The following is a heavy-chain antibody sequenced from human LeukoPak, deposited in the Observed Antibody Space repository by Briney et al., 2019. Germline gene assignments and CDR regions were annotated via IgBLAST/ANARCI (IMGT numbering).Heavy chain of an antibody. Sequence: HSGGSLRLSCAASGFTFYSYAMSWVRQAPGKGLEWVSAISGSGDNTYYADSVKGRFTISRDNSKNTLYLQMNSLRAEDTAVYYCAKGTLYNGSGSYMDVWGKGTTVSVSS. V-gene: IGHV3-23*01. CDR2: ISGSGDNT. J-gene: IGHJ6*04. CDR3: AKGTLYNGSGSYMDV. D-gene: IGHD3-10*01. CDR1: GFTFYSYA.